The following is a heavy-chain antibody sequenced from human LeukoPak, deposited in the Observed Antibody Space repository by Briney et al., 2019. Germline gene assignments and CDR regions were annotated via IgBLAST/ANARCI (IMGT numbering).Heavy chain of an antibody. D-gene: IGHD6-19*01. J-gene: IGHJ4*02. CDR1: GYTFSNYG. V-gene: IGHV1-18*01. Sequence: ASVKVSCKASGYTFSNYGISRVRQAPGQGLEWMGWISAYNGNRNYAQNFQGRVTMTTDTSTSTAYMELRSLRSDDTAVYYCARAPGYSSDLNDYWGQGTLVTVSS. CDR3: ARAPGYSSDLNDY. CDR2: ISAYNGNR.